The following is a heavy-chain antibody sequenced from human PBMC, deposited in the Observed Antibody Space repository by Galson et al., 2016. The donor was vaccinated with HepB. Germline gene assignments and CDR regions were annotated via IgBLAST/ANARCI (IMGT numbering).Heavy chain of an antibody. CDR2: ISGSGGST. CDR1: GFAHGGYA. J-gene: IGHJ4*02. Sequence: SLRLSCAASGFAHGGYAMSWVRQAPGKGLEWVSGISGSGGSTYYADSVKGRFSISRDNLKNTVDLQMNSLRAEDTAVYYCAKGFGATYYDILTGNDGWGQGTLVTVSS. V-gene: IGHV3-23*01. D-gene: IGHD3-9*01. CDR3: AKGFGATYYDILTGNDG.